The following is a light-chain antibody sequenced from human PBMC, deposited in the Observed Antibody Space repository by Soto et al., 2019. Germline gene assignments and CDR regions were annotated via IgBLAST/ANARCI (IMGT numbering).Light chain of an antibody. CDR3: QSYDSSLSGSDV. Sequence: QSVLTQPPSVSGAPGQRVTISCTGSSSNIGAGYDVHWYQQLPGTAPKLLIYGNSNRPSGVPDRFSGSKSGTSASLAITGLQAEDAADYYCQSYDSSLSGSDVCGTGTKVTVL. J-gene: IGLJ1*01. CDR2: GNS. V-gene: IGLV1-40*01. CDR1: SSNIGAGYD.